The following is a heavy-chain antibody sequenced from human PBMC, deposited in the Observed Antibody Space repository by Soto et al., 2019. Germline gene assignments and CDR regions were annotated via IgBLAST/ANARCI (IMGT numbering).Heavy chain of an antibody. CDR3: AREGLRVQLVHISNDY. CDR2: ISSSSSYI. Sequence: EVQLVESGGGLVKPGGSLRLSCAASGFTFSSYSMNWVRQAPGKGLEWVSSISSSSSYIYYADSVKGRFTISRDNAKNSLYLQMNSLRAEDTAVYYCAREGLRVQLVHISNDYWGQGTLVTVSS. D-gene: IGHD6-6*01. V-gene: IGHV3-21*01. J-gene: IGHJ4*02. CDR1: GFTFSSYS.